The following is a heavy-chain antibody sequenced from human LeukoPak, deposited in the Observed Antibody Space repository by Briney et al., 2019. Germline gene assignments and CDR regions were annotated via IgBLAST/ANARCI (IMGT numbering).Heavy chain of an antibody. D-gene: IGHD6-13*01. Sequence: SETLSLTCTVSGGSISSYYWSWIRQPPGKGLEWIGYIYTSGSTTYNPSLMSRVTISVDTSKNQCSLKLSSVTAADTAVYYCARRGSSWYNGGYYIDVWGKGTTVTVSS. CDR1: GGSISSYY. J-gene: IGHJ6*03. CDR2: IYTSGST. V-gene: IGHV4-4*09. CDR3: ARRGSSWYNGGYYIDV.